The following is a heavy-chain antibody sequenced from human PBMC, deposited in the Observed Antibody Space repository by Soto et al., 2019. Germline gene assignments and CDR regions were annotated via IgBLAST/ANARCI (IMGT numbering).Heavy chain of an antibody. CDR1: GYTFATYD. CDR2: MNPNSGNT. V-gene: IGHV1-8*01. Sequence: QVQLVQSGAEVKTPGASVKVSCKASGYTFATYDINWVRQAPGQGLEWMGWMNPNSGNTGYAQKFQGRLTMTRDTASSLAHMELSSLRNEDTAVYYCARSDGYNFNWLDSWGQGTVVTVSA. CDR3: ARSDGYNFNWLDS. J-gene: IGHJ5*01. D-gene: IGHD2-21*01.